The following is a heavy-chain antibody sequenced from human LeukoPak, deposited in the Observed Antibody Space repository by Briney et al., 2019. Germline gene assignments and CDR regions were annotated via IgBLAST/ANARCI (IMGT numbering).Heavy chain of an antibody. D-gene: IGHD2-21*02. CDR2: MNEDEREK. J-gene: IGHJ6*02. Sequence: PGGSLRLSCAASGFSLSSYWMSWVRQAPGKGLEWVATMNEDEREKYYVASVKGRFTIYRDNAKNSLYLQMNSLRAENTAVYYCVTFWGSLESDWLRDAMDVWGQGTTVTVSS. CDR1: GFSLSSYW. CDR3: VTFWGSLESDWLRDAMDV. V-gene: IGHV3-7*01.